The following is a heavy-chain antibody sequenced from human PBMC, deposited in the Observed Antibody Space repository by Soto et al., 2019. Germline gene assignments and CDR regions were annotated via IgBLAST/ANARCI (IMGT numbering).Heavy chain of an antibody. J-gene: IGHJ6*02. D-gene: IGHD6-19*01. CDR2: IWYDGSNE. Sequence: GWSLRLSCAASGFIFSNFGMHWVRQAPGKGLEWVAVIWYDGSNEYYADSVKGRFTISKDNSKNTLYLQMNSLRAEDTAVYYCARDDIPGRAVATYGMDVWGQGTTVTVSS. V-gene: IGHV3-33*01. CDR1: GFIFSNFG. CDR3: ARDDIPGRAVATYGMDV.